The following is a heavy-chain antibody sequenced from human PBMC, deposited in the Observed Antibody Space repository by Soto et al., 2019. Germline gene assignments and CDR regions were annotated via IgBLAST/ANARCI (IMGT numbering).Heavy chain of an antibody. D-gene: IGHD6-19*01. CDR3: AKDAAVAARYYYYGMDV. CDR2: ISGSGGST. CDR1: GFTFSSYA. V-gene: IGHV3-23*01. Sequence: GGSLRLSCAASGFTFSSYAMSWVRQAPGKGLEWVSAISGSGGSTYYADSVKGRFTISRDNSKNTLYLQMNSLRAEDTAVYYCAKDAAVAARYYYYGMDVWGQGTTVTVSS. J-gene: IGHJ6*02.